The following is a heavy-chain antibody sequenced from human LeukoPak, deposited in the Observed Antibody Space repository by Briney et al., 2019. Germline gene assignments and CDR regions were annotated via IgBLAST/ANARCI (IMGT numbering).Heavy chain of an antibody. CDR2: INSDGSTT. D-gene: IGHD2-21*02. CDR3: AKDTARPPFYYFDY. V-gene: IGHV3-74*01. J-gene: IGHJ4*02. CDR1: GFSFSSYW. Sequence: GGSLRLSCAASGFSFSSYWMHWVRQAPGKGLVWVARINSDGSTTNYADSVKGRFTISRDNSKNTLYLQMNSLRAEDTAVYYCAKDTARPPFYYFDYWGQGTLVTVSS.